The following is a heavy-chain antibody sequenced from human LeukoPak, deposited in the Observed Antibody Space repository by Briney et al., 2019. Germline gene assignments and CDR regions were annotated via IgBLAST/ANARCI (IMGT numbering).Heavy chain of an antibody. J-gene: IGHJ1*01. V-gene: IGHV5-51*01. Sequence: GESLKISCKGSGYSFTSYWIGWVRQMPGKGLEWMGIIYPGDYDTRYSPSFQGQVTISADKSISTAYLQWSSLKASDTAMYYCARQISMVRGVIDFQHWGQGTLVTVSS. CDR2: IYPGDYDT. CDR1: GYSFTSYW. CDR3: ARQISMVRGVIDFQH. D-gene: IGHD3-10*01.